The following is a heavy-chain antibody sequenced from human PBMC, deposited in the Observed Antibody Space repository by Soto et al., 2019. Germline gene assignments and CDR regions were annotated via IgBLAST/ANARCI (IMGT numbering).Heavy chain of an antibody. CDR2: VYYRGRS. CDR1: CGSVTNSSYY. CDR3: VSQRTTVPTQAYFDY. V-gene: IGHV4-39*01. J-gene: IGHJ4*02. D-gene: IGHD4-17*01. Sequence: SETLSLTCTVSCGSVTNSSYYWGWIRQSPGKGLEWIGSVYYRGRSYSKSSVKSRVTISADTSKNRFSLSLNSVTASDTAVYFCVSQRTTVPTQAYFDYWGPGALVTVSS.